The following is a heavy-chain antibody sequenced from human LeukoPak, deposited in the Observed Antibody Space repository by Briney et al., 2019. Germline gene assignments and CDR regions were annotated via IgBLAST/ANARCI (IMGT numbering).Heavy chain of an antibody. Sequence: PGGPLRLSCAASGFTFSDYYMSWIRHAPGMGLEWLSCISSSGSTIYYADSVKGRFTISRDNARNSLYLQMNSLRAEDTAVYYCARLFGSGTYLFDYWGQGTLVTVSS. D-gene: IGHD3-10*01. V-gene: IGHV3-11*01. CDR3: ARLFGSGTYLFDY. J-gene: IGHJ4*02. CDR1: GFTFSDYY. CDR2: ISSSGSTI.